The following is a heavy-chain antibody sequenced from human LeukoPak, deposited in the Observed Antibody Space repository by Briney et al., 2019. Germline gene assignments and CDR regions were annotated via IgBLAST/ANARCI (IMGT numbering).Heavy chain of an antibody. CDR3: ARVYTAYRNDY. CDR2: ISYSGST. V-gene: IGHV4-59*01. D-gene: IGHD3-16*01. Sequence: SETLSLTCTVSGGSISSYYWSWIRQPPGKGLEWIGYISYSGSTNYNPSLKSRVAISIDTSKNQLSLKLSSMTSADTAVYYCARVYTAYRNDYWGQGALVTVSS. CDR1: GGSISSYY. J-gene: IGHJ4*02.